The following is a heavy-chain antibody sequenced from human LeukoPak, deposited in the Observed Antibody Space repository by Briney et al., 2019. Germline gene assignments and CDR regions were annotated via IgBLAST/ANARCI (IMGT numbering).Heavy chain of an antibody. J-gene: IGHJ4*02. CDR2: ISSSSSTI. Sequence: GGSLRLSCAASGFTFSSYSMNWVRQAPGKGPEWVSYISSSSSTIYYADSVKGRFTISRDNAKNSLYLQMNSLRAEDTAVYYCASDVAKYSSSRVPPYWGQGTLVTVSS. V-gene: IGHV3-48*01. CDR3: ASDVAKYSSSRVPPY. D-gene: IGHD6-13*01. CDR1: GFTFSSYS.